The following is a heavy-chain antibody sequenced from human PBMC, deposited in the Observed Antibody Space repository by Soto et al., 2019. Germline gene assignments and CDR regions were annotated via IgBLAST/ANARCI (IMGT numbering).Heavy chain of an antibody. Sequence: SVKVSCKASGGTFSSYTVSWVRQAPGQGLEWMGRIIPILGIANYAQKFQGRVTITADKSTSTAYMELSSLRSEDTAAYYCARDEGVGYCSSTSCAASYYYYYMDVWGKGTTVTVSS. CDR2: IIPILGIA. CDR1: GGTFSSYT. CDR3: ARDEGVGYCSSTSCAASYYYYYMDV. J-gene: IGHJ6*03. D-gene: IGHD2-2*01. V-gene: IGHV1-69*04.